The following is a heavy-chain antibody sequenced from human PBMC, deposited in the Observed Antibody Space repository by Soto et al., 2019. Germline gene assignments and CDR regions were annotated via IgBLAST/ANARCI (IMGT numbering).Heavy chain of an antibody. CDR2: IWYDGSNK. D-gene: IGHD6-25*01. CDR3: ARDPATDYYYYGMDV. J-gene: IGHJ6*02. Sequence: PGGSLRLSCAASGFTFSSYGMHWVRQAPGKGLEWVAVIWYDGSNKCYADSVKGRFTISRDNSKNTLYLQMNSLRAEDTAVYYCARDPATDYYYYGMDVWGQGTTVTVSS. CDR1: GFTFSSYG. V-gene: IGHV3-33*01.